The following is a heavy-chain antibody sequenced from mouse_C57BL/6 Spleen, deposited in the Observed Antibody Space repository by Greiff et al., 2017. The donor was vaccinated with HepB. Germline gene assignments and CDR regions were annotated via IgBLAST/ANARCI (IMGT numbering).Heavy chain of an antibody. CDR1: GFTFSSYA. CDR3: ARDLTGTRYWYFDV. Sequence: EVKLVESGGGLVKPGGSLKLSCAASGFTFSSYAMSWVRQTPEKRLEWVATISDGGSYTYYPDNVKGRFTISRDNAKNNLYLQMSHLKSEDTAMYYCARDLTGTRYWYFDVWGTGTTVTVSS. D-gene: IGHD4-1*01. J-gene: IGHJ1*03. V-gene: IGHV5-4*01. CDR2: ISDGGSYT.